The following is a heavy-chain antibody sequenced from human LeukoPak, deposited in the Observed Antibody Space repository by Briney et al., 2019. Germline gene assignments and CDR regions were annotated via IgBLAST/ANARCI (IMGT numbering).Heavy chain of an antibody. J-gene: IGHJ6*04. CDR2: IRYDGSNK. V-gene: IGHV3-30*02. D-gene: IGHD2-2*01. Sequence: PGGSLRLSCAASGFTFSSYGMHWVRQAPGKGLEWVAFIRYDGSNKYYADSVKGRFTISRDNSKNTLYLQMNSLRAEDTAVYYCAKDYRPYCSSTSRTSMDVWGKGTTVTVSS. CDR1: GFTFSSYG. CDR3: AKDYRPYCSSTSRTSMDV.